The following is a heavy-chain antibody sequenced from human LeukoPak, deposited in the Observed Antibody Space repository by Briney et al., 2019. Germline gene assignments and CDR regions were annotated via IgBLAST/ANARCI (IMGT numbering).Heavy chain of an antibody. V-gene: IGHV4-39*01. CDR3: ARQVTFGYAYAYYFDY. D-gene: IGHD5-18*01. CDR2: IHNSGST. J-gene: IGHJ4*02. Sequence: SETLSLTCTVSGGSISSSHYYWGWVRQPPGKGLEWIGNIHNSGSTYYNPSLKSRLTIYVDTSKNQFSLKLSSVTAADTAVYYCARQVTFGYAYAYYFDYWGQGTLVTVSS. CDR1: GGSISSSHYY.